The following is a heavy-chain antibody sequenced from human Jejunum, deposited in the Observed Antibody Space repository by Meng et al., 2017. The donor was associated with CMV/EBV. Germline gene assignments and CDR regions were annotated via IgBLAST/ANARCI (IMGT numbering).Heavy chain of an antibody. Sequence: EVPVLESGVGLGQHGGSLRISCAASGVTFSSYAMSWVRQDPGKGLEWVSPISGSGSSTYYADSVKGRFTISRDNSENTLYLQMNSLRAEDTAVYYCAKGGLGSPGLDSWGQGTLVTVSS. J-gene: IGHJ4*02. V-gene: IGHV3-23*01. CDR1: GVTFSSYA. D-gene: IGHD3-10*01. CDR3: AKGGLGSPGLDS. CDR2: ISGSGSST.